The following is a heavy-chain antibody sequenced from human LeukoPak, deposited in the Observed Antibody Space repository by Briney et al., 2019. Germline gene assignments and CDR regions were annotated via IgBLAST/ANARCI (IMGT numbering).Heavy chain of an antibody. CDR3: ARQMTPHGNFDY. V-gene: IGHV3-13*01. Sequence: GGSLRLSCAASGFTFSNYAMHWVRQASGRGLEWVSAIGTAGDTFYPGSVKGRFTISRENAKNSLYLQMNSLRAEDTAVYYCARQMTPHGNFDYWGQGTLVTVSS. CDR2: IGTAGDT. CDR1: GFTFSNYA. J-gene: IGHJ4*02. D-gene: IGHD1-26*01.